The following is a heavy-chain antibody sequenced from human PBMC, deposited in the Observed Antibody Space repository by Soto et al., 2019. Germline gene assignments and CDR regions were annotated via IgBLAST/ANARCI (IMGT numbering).Heavy chain of an antibody. J-gene: IGHJ5*02. CDR2: ISFDGRNG. Sequence: QVQLVESGGGVVQPGRSLRLSCAVSGFTFKSYAMHWVRQAPGKGLEWVAVISFDGRNGFYSDSVKGRFTVSRDNSNNTMYLQINSLRPEDTAVYYCARGDLGDWLRGWFDPWGQGTLVTVSS. D-gene: IGHD2-21*02. V-gene: IGHV3-30*04. CDR3: ARGDLGDWLRGWFDP. CDR1: GFTFKSYA.